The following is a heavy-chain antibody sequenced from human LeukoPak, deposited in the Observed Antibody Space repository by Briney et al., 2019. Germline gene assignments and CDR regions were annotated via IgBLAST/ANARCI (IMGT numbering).Heavy chain of an antibody. D-gene: IGHD6-13*01. CDR3: ARGRSAAAGLNWFDP. V-gene: IGHV4-34*01. CDR2: INHSGST. J-gene: IGHJ5*02. CDR1: GGSITSYD. Sequence: PSETLSLTCTVSGGSITSYDWSWIRQPAGKGLEWIGEINHSGSTNYNPSLKSRVTISVDTSKNQFSLKLSSVTAADTAVYYCARGRSAAAGLNWFDPWGQGTLVTVSS.